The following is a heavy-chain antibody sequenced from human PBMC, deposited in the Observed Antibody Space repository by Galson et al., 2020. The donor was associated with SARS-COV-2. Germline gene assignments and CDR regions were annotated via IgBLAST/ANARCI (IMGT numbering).Heavy chain of an antibody. J-gene: IGHJ5*02. CDR3: ARRGGSDYGSGWFDP. D-gene: IGHD4-17*01. CDR1: GGSISSSYY. V-gene: IGHV4-39*01. Sequence: SETLSLTCTVSGGSISSSYYWGWIRQPPGEGLEWIGIISYSGSSYYNPSLKSRATMSVDTSMNQFSLKLTSVTAADTAVYYCARRGGSDYGSGWFDPWGQGTLVTVSS. CDR2: ISYSGSS.